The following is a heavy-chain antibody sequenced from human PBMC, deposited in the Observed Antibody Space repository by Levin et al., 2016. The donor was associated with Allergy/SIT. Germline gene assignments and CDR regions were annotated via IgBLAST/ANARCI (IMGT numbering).Heavy chain of an antibody. D-gene: IGHD1-26*01. CDR3: AKDPRSGDYFDY. CDR2: ISGSGGST. V-gene: IGHV3-23*01. J-gene: IGHJ4*02. CDR1: GFTFSSYA. Sequence: GESLKISCAASGFTFSSYAMSWGPPGSRGRGLEWVSAISGSGGSTYYADSVKGRFTISRDNSKNTLYLQMNSLRAEDTAVYYCAKDPRSGDYFDYWGQGTLVTVSS.